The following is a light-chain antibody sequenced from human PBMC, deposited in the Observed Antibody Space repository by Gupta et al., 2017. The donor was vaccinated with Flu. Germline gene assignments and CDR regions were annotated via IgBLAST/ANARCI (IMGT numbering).Light chain of an antibody. CDR1: NSGAGYC. Sequence: NSGAGYCGQWYQQFPVTAPKLHIYANNNPPAGVPDQFSDSKSGTSASLAIGGLQAEDEADYYGQSYDTSLSGRGIFGGGTQLTVL. J-gene: IGLJ2*01. CDR2: ANN. V-gene: IGLV1-40*01. CDR3: QSYDTSLSGRGI.